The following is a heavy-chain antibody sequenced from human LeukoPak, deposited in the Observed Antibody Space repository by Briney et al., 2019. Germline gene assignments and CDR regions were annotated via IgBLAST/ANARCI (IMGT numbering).Heavy chain of an antibody. V-gene: IGHV4-30-2*01. CDR1: GGSISSGGYY. CDR2: IYHSGST. J-gene: IGHJ3*02. Sequence: SETLSLTCTVSGGSISSGGYYWSWIRQPPGKGLEWIGYIYHSGSTYYNPSLKSRVTISLDRSKNQFSLELTSVTAADTAVYFCARGPGRDSGEAFDIWGQGTMVTVSS. D-gene: IGHD6-19*01. CDR3: ARGPGRDSGEAFDI.